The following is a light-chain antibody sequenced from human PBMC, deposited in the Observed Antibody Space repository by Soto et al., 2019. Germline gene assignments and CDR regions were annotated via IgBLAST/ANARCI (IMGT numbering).Light chain of an antibody. CDR1: QSVSSYY. J-gene: IGKJ1*01. CDR2: AAS. CDR3: QQCGSSPWT. Sequence: EIVLTQSPGTLSLSPGERATLSCRASQSVSSYYLAWYQQKPGQAPRLLIYAASSRATGIPDRFSGGGSGTDFTLTISRLEPEXFAVYYCQQCGSSPWTFGQGTKVEIK. V-gene: IGKV3-20*01.